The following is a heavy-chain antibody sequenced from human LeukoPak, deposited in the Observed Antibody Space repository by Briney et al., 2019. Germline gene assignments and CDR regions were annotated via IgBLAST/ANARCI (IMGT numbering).Heavy chain of an antibody. CDR2: IVVGSGNT. Sequence: SVKVPCKASGFTFTSSTMQWVRQARGQRLEWIGWIVVGSGNTNYAQKFQERVTITRDMSTSTVYMEVSSLRSEDTAVYYCAAGYYYSSGSSYMDVWGKGTTVTISS. CDR1: GFTFTSST. CDR3: AAGYYYSSGSSYMDV. J-gene: IGHJ6*03. V-gene: IGHV1-58*02. D-gene: IGHD3-10*01.